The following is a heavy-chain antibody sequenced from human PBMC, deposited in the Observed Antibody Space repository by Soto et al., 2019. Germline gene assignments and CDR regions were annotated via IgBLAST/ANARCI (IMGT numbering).Heavy chain of an antibody. Sequence: SDTLSLTYSSSGCSISIRCYFWVWIRQPPGKGLEWIGSIYYSGSTYYNPSLKSRVTVSVDTSKNQFSLKLSSVTAADTAVYYCARHPSDFWFDPWGQG. CDR2: IYYSGST. CDR3: ARHPSDFWFDP. V-gene: IGHV4-39*01. D-gene: IGHD2-21*02. CDR1: GCSISIRCYF. J-gene: IGHJ5*02.